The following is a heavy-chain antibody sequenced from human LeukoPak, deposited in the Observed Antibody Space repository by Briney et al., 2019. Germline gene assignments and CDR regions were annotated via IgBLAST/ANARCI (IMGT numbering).Heavy chain of an antibody. V-gene: IGHV1-3*01. CDR2: NNADNCNT. J-gene: IGHJ6*04. CDR3: ARDPPFCSSTSGYLPREASYYYYGMDV. D-gene: IGHD2-2*01. Sequence: GASEKVPYKASGYTLNSYSMHWVRQAPGQRREWMGWNNADNCNTKYSQKFQGRVTITRDTSASTAYMELSSLRSEDAAVYYCARDPPFCSSTSGYLPREASYYYYGMDVWGKGTTVTVSS. CDR1: GYTLNSYS.